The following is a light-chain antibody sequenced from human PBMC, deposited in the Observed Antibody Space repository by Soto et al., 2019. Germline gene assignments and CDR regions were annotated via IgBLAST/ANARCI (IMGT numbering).Light chain of an antibody. J-gene: IGLJ3*02. CDR1: SSDVGNYNL. CDR3: CSYAGDSTWV. CDR2: EGS. Sequence: QSALTQPASVSGSPGQSITISCTGTSSDVGNYNLVSWYQQHPGEAPKLLIYEGSKRPSGVSNRLSGSKFGNTASLTISVLQAEDAVDYYCCSYAGDSTWVFGGGTKVTVL. V-gene: IGLV2-23*01.